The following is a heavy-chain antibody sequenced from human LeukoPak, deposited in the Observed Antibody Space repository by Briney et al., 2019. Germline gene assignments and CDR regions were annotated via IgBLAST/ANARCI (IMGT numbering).Heavy chain of an antibody. CDR3: AKGLMIVLVMTQDPRDY. Sequence: GGSLRLSCAASGFTFSSYAMNWVRQAPGKGLEWVSAISGSGSSTYYADSVKGRFTISRDNSKNTLYLQMNSLRAEDTAVYYCAKGLMIVLVMTQDPRDYWGQGTLVTVSS. CDR2: ISGSGSST. CDR1: GFTFSSYA. V-gene: IGHV3-23*01. D-gene: IGHD3-22*01. J-gene: IGHJ4*02.